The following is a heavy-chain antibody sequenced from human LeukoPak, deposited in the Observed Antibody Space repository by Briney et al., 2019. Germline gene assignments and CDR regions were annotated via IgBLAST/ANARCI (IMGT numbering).Heavy chain of an antibody. CDR2: IKQDGSEK. CDR3: ASVRPYGDYYFDY. CDR1: GFTFSSYW. Sequence: PGGSVRLSCAASGFTFSSYWMSWVRQAPGKGLEWVANIKQDGSEKYYVDSVKGRFTISRDNAKNSLYLQMNSLRAEDTAVYYCASVRPYGDYYFDYWGQGTLVTVSS. V-gene: IGHV3-7*01. D-gene: IGHD4-17*01. J-gene: IGHJ4*02.